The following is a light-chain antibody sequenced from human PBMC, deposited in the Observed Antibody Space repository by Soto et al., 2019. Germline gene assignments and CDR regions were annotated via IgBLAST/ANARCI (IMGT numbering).Light chain of an antibody. CDR3: SSYAGSNKAV. CDR2: EVS. Sequence: QSVLTQPASVSGSPGQSITISCTGTSSDVGSYNYVSWYQQHPGKAPKLMIYEVSKRPSGVPDRFSGSKSGNTASLTVSGLQAEDEADYYCSSYAGSNKAVFGGGTQLTVL. V-gene: IGLV2-8*01. CDR1: SSDVGSYNY. J-gene: IGLJ2*01.